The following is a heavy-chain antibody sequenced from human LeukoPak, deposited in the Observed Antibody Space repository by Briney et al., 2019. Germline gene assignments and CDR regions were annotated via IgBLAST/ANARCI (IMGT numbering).Heavy chain of an antibody. V-gene: IGHV1-69*05. D-gene: IGHD2-2*01. CDR1: GGTFSSYA. CDR2: IIPIFGTA. J-gene: IGHJ6*03. CDR3: ARGPSGLGRIVVVPAAMDDYYYYYMDV. Sequence: SVKVSCKASGGTFSSYAISWVRQAPGQGLEWMGGIIPIFGTANYAQKFQGRVTITTDESTSTAYMELSSLRSEDTAVYYCARGPSGLGRIVVVPAAMDDYYYYYMDVWGKGTTVTVSS.